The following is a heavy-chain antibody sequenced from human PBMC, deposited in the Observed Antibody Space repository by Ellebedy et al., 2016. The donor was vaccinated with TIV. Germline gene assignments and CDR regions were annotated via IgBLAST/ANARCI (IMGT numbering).Heavy chain of an antibody. CDR1: GFLFNQYG. V-gene: IGHV3-30*18. J-gene: IGHJ5*01. D-gene: IGHD2-21*01. CDR2: IANDGRNK. Sequence: GGSLRLXCAASGFLFNQYGMHWVRQAPGKGLEWVAVIANDGRNKYYGDSVKGRFTISRDNSKSTLYLQMNSLKVEDTAVYYCANMAWGNEDYSVDSWGQGTLVIVSS. CDR3: ANMAWGNEDYSVDS.